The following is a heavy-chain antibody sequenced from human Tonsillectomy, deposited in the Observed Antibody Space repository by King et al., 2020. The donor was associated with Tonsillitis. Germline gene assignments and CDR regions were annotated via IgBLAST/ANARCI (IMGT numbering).Heavy chain of an antibody. J-gene: IGHJ4*02. CDR1: GFTFSSYD. CDR2: IRYDGSNK. Sequence: VQLVESGGGVVQPGGSLRLSCAASGFTFSSYDMHWVRQAPGKGLEWVAFIRYDGSNKYYADSVKGRITISRDNSKNTLYLQMNSLRAEDTAVYYCATLETVGATRLEDYWGQGTLVTVSS. CDR3: ATLETVGATRLEDY. V-gene: IGHV3-30*02. D-gene: IGHD1-26*01.